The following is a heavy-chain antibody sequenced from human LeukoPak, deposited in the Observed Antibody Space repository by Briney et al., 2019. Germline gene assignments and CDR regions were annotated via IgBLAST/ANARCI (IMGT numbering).Heavy chain of an antibody. Sequence: GGSPRLSCAASGFTFSSYAMHWVRQAPGKGLEWVAVISYDENNKYYADSVKGRFTISRDNSKNTLYLQMNSLRAEDTAVYYCARDRKGDSSAALGVWGQGTTVTVSS. J-gene: IGHJ6*02. CDR3: ARDRKGDSSAALGV. CDR2: ISYDENNK. D-gene: IGHD3-22*01. V-gene: IGHV3-30-3*01. CDR1: GFTFSSYA.